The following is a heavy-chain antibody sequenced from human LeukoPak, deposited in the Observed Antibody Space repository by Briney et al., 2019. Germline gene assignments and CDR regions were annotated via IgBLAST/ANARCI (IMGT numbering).Heavy chain of an antibody. D-gene: IGHD5-12*01. CDR3: ARDGYLGPVTAYLDY. J-gene: IGHJ4*02. CDR1: GFTFGSHW. V-gene: IGHV3-74*01. Sequence: GGSLRLSCAASGFTFGSHWMHWVRRGPGKGLEWVGQLKGDGTRANYADAVKGRFTTSRDNGKNTLYLQMSSLQLEDTAVYFCARDGYLGPVTAYLDYWGQGTPVTVSS. CDR2: LKGDGTRA.